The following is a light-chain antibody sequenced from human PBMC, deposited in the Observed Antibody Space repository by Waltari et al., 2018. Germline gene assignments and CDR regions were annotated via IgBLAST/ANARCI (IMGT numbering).Light chain of an antibody. V-gene: IGLV2-11*01. J-gene: IGLJ2*01. CDR3: CSYAGSYTFVV. Sequence: QSALTQPRPVSGSPGQPVTIPCTGTSSDVGGYNHVPWYQQHPGKAPKLMIYDVSKRPSGVPDRFSGSKSGNTASLTISGLQAEDEADYYCCSYAGSYTFVVFGGGTKLTVL. CDR2: DVS. CDR1: SSDVGGYNH.